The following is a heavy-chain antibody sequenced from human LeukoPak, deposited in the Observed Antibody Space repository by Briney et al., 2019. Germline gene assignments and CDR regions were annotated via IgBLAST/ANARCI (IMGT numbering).Heavy chain of an antibody. J-gene: IGHJ4*02. CDR2: ISSSSSYI. CDR3: ARDGLKDYYDSSGYD. D-gene: IGHD3-22*01. Sequence: GGSLRLSCAASGFTFSSYSMNWVRQAPGKGLEWVSSISSSSSYIYYADSVKGRFTISRDNAKNSLYLQMNSLRAEDTAVYYCARDGLKDYYDSSGYDWGQGTLVTVSS. V-gene: IGHV3-21*01. CDR1: GFTFSSYS.